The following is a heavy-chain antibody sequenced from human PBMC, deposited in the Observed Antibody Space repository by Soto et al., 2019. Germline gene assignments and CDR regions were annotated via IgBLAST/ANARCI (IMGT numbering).Heavy chain of an antibody. Sequence: ASVKVSCKASGYTFTGYYMHWVRQATGQGLEWMGWMNPNSGNTGYAQKFQGRVTMTRNTSISTAYMELSSLRSEDTAVYYCAREAFYCSGGSCYYPSDWFDPWGQGTQVTVSS. J-gene: IGHJ5*02. CDR2: MNPNSGNT. CDR3: AREAFYCSGGSCYYPSDWFDP. CDR1: GYTFTGYY. V-gene: IGHV1-8*02. D-gene: IGHD2-15*01.